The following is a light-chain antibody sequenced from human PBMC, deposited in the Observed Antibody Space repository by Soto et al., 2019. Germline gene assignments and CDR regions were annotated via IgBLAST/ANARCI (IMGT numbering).Light chain of an antibody. CDR1: QRVSSK. J-gene: IGKJ3*01. CDR2: DAS. V-gene: IGKV3-15*01. CDR3: QQYDNLPFT. Sequence: YHGESASLSCRDRQRVSSKKLAWYQQKPGQAPRLLIYDASTRATGIPARFSGSGSGTDFTLTISSLQSEDIAVYYCQQYDNLPFTFGQGTMVDNK.